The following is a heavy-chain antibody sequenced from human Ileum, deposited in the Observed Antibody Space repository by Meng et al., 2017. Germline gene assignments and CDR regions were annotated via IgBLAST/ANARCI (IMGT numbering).Heavy chain of an antibody. J-gene: IGHJ4*02. Sequence: QGQVHEAGPRLVKPSGTLSLTCAVSGTWWSWVRQPPGKGLEWIGYVYYNGVTNYNPSLRSRITTSIDTSKNQFSLKLSSVTAADTALYYCTRERSWSDFGYFDDWGRGTLVTVSS. CDR3: TRERSWSDFGYFDD. D-gene: IGHD1-26*01. CDR1: GTW. CDR2: VYYNGVT. V-gene: IGHV4-4*02.